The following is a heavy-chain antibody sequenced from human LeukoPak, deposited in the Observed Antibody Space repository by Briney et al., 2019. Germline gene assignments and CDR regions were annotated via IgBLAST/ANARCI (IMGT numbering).Heavy chain of an antibody. CDR3: ARRGGYYGSGIDY. J-gene: IGHJ4*02. V-gene: IGHV4-39*01. D-gene: IGHD3-10*01. CDR1: GGSISSSSYY. CDR2: IYYSGST. Sequence: SETLSLTCTVSGGSISSSSYYWGWIRQPPGKGLEWIGSIYYSGSTYYNPSLKSRVTISVDTSKNQFSLKLSSVTAADTAVYYCARRGGYYGSGIDYWGQGTLVTVSS.